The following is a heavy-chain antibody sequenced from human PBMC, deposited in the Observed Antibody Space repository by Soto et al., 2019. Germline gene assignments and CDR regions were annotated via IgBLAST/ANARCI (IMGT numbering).Heavy chain of an antibody. CDR3: TRHALQYCGGDCYLLPYFDL. V-gene: IGHV3-73*02. CDR2: IRSKANSYAT. D-gene: IGHD2-21*02. CDR1: GFTFSGSA. J-gene: IGHJ2*01. Sequence: EVQLVESGGGLVQPGGSLKLSCAASGFTFSGSAMHWVRQASGKGLEWVGRIRSKANSYATAYAASVKGRFTISRDDSKTPAYMPLTSLKTEDPAVYYCTRHALQYCGGDCYLLPYFDLWGRGTLVTVSS.